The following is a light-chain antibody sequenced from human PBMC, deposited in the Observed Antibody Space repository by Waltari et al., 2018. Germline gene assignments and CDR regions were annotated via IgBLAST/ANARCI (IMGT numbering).Light chain of an antibody. CDR1: ALPKQY. CDR2: KDS. J-gene: IGLJ2*01. Sequence: SYELTQPPSVSVSPGPTARIPCSGDALPKQYAYWYQQKPGQAPVLVIYKDSERPSGIPERFSGSSSGTTVTLTISGVQAEDEADYYCQSADSSGTYHVVFGGGTKLTVL. V-gene: IGLV3-25*03. CDR3: QSADSSGTYHVV.